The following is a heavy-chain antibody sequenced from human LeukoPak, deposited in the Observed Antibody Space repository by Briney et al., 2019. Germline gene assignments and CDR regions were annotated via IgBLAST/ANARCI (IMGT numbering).Heavy chain of an antibody. CDR3: ARGCSGGNCCYEY. Sequence: PGGSLRLSCAASGFTFSSYGMHWVRQAPGKGLEYVSAISSNVGSTYYANSVKGRFTISRDNSKNTLYLQMGSLRAEDTAVYYCARGCSGGNCCYEYWGQGTLVTVSS. V-gene: IGHV3-64*01. J-gene: IGHJ4*02. CDR2: ISSNVGST. CDR1: GFTFSSYG. D-gene: IGHD2-15*01.